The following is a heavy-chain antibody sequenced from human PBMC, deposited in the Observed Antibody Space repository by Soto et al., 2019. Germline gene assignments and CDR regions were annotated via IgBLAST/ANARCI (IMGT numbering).Heavy chain of an antibody. V-gene: IGHV4-59*01. CDR2: IYYSGST. D-gene: IGHD6-19*01. J-gene: IGHJ4*02. CDR3: ASGQWLLHFFDY. Sequence: PSETLSLTCTVSGGSISGYYWSWIRQPPGKGLEWIGYIYYSGSTNYNPSLKSRVTISVDTSKNQFSLKLSSVTAADTAVYYCASGQWLLHFFDYWGQGTLVTVSS. CDR1: GGSISGYY.